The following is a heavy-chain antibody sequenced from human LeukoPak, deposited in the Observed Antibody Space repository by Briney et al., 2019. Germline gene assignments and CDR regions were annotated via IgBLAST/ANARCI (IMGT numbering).Heavy chain of an antibody. CDR1: GFTFSTYW. J-gene: IGHJ3*02. CDR2: INQEGNEK. D-gene: IGHD6-19*01. CDR3: ARDYPVAGRSAYDI. Sequence: GGSLRLSCAASGFTFSTYWMSWVRQAPGKGLEWVANINQEGNEKYYVDSVKGRFTISRDNAKNSLHLQMNSLRAEDTAVYYCARDYPVAGRSAYDIWGQGTMVTVSS. V-gene: IGHV3-7*01.